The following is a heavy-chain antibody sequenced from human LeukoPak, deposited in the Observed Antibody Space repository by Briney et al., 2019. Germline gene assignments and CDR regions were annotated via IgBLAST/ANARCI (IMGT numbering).Heavy chain of an antibody. V-gene: IGHV1-46*01. CDR1: GGTFSSYA. CDR3: ARVVVVAATIDAYDY. D-gene: IGHD2-15*01. J-gene: IGHJ4*02. Sequence: ASVKVSCKASGGTFSSYAISWVRQAPGQGLEWMGIINPSGGSTSYAQKFQGRVTMTRDTSTSTVYMELSSLRSEDTAVYYCARVVVVAATIDAYDYWGQGTLVTLSS. CDR2: INPSGGST.